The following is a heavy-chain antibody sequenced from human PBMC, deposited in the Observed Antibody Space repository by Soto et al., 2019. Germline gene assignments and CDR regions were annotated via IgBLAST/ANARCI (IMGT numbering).Heavy chain of an antibody. CDR2: IIPIFGTA. CDR3: ARDLSGGYSYGYGYFDY. J-gene: IGHJ4*02. V-gene: IGHV1-69*13. Sequence: SVKVSCKASGGTFSSYAISWVRQAPGQGLEWMGGIIPIFGTANYAQKFQGRVTITADESTSTAYMELSSLRSEDTAVYYCARDLSGGYSYGYGYFDYWGQGTLVTVSS. CDR1: GGTFSSYA. D-gene: IGHD5-18*01.